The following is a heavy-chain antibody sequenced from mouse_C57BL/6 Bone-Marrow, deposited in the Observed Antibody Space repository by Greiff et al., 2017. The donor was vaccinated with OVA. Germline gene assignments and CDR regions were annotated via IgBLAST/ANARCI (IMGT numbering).Heavy chain of an antibody. D-gene: IGHD4-1*01. CDR2: IYPRSGNT. J-gene: IGHJ2*01. V-gene: IGHV1-81*01. CDR1: GYTFTSYG. CDR3: AKLGPVYFDY. Sequence: QVQLKESGAELARPGASVKLSCKASGYTFTSYGISWVKQRPGQGLEWIGEIYPRSGNTYYNEKFKGKATLTADKSSSTAYMELRSLTSEDSADCFCAKLGPVYFDYWGQGTTLTVSS.